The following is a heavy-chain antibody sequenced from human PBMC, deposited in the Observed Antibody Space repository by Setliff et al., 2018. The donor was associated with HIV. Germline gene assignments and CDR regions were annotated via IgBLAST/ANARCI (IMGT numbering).Heavy chain of an antibody. CDR3: ARERTLMTTVTTGDAFDI. V-gene: IGHV4-34*01. CDR1: GGSFSNYY. Sequence: PSEPLSLTCAVYGGSFSNYYWSWIRQPPVKWLEWIGEINHSGSTNYNPSLKSRVTISVDTSKNQFSLKLSSVTAADTAVYYCARERTLMTTVTTGDAFDIWGQGTMVTVSS. CDR2: INHSGST. D-gene: IGHD4-17*01. J-gene: IGHJ3*02.